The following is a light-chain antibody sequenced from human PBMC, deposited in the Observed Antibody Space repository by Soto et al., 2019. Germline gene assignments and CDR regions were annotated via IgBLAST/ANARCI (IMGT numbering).Light chain of an antibody. CDR1: QSITNH. Sequence: DIQMTQSPSSLSASVGDRVTITCRASQSITNHLHWYQQKPGKAPKLLIYGVSSLQSGVPSRFSGSGSGTDFALTISSLQVEDFAIYYCQQSYSNPRTFGQGTKVEIK. J-gene: IGKJ1*01. CDR2: GVS. CDR3: QQSYSNPRT. V-gene: IGKV1-39*01.